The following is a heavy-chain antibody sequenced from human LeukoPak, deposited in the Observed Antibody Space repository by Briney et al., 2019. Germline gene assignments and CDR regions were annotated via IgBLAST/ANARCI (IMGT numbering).Heavy chain of an antibody. D-gene: IGHD3-22*01. V-gene: IGHV3-23*01. Sequence: GGSLRLSCAASGFTFNNFVMTWVRQAPGKGLEWVSGISGSGRSIYYTDSVKGRFTISRDNSKNTLYLRMTSLRAEDTAVYYCAKGGYYYDSFYYFDYWGQGTLVTVSS. CDR1: GFTFNNFV. CDR2: ISGSGRSI. J-gene: IGHJ4*02. CDR3: AKGGYYYDSFYYFDY.